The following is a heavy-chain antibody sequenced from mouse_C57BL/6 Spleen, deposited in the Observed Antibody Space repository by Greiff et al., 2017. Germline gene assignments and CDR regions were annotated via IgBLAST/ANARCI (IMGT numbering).Heavy chain of an antibody. J-gene: IGHJ4*01. CDR1: GYAFSSSW. CDR2: IYPGDGDT. Sequence: VQLQQSGPELVKPGASVKISCKASGYAFSSSWMNWVKQRPGTGLEWIGRIYPGDGDTNYNGKFKGKATLTADKSSSTAYMQLSSLTSEDSAVYFCARSAYYTNSYYYAMDYWGQGTSVTVSS. D-gene: IGHD2-5*01. V-gene: IGHV1-82*01. CDR3: ARSAYYTNSYYYAMDY.